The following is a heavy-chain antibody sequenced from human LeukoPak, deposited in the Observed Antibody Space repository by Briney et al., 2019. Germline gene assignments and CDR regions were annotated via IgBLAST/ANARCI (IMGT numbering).Heavy chain of an antibody. CDR3: ARGPPYCSSTSCSRYNWFDP. J-gene: IGHJ5*02. V-gene: IGHV1-2*02. Sequence: EASVKVSCKASGYTFTGYYMHWVRQAPGQGLEWMEWINPNSGGTNYAQKFQGRVTMTRDTSISTAYMELSRLRSDDTAVYYCARGPPYCSSTSCSRYNWFDPWGQGTLVTVSS. CDR2: INPNSGGT. D-gene: IGHD2-2*01. CDR1: GYTFTGYY.